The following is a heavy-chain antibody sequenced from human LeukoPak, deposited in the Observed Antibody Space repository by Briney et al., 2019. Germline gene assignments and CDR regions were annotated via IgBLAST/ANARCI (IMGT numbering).Heavy chain of an antibody. CDR1: GFTFSNAW. CDR2: ISGNGGRT. V-gene: IGHV3-23*01. D-gene: IGHD1-26*01. Sequence: GGSLRLSCAASGFTFSNAWMSWVRQAPGKGLEWVSGISGNGGRTYYADSVKGRFPISRDNSKNTLYLQMNSLRAEDTAVYYCANGPVGGQMDYWGQGTLVTVSS. J-gene: IGHJ4*02. CDR3: ANGPVGGQMDY.